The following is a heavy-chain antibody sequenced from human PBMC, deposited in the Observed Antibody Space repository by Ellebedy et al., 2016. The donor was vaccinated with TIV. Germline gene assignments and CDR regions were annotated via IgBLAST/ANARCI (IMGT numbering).Heavy chain of an antibody. J-gene: IGHJ3*02. Sequence: GESLKISCAASGFTFSSYWMTWVRQAPGKGLEWVANINQDGSEKYHVDSVKGRFTISRDNAKNSLYLQMNSLRSEDTAFYYCVKGLDAFDIWGQGTMVTVSS. V-gene: IGHV3-7*05. CDR2: INQDGSEK. D-gene: IGHD3/OR15-3a*01. CDR1: GFTFSSYW. CDR3: VKGLDAFDI.